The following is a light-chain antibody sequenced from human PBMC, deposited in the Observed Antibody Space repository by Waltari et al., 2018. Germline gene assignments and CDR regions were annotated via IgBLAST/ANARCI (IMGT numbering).Light chain of an antibody. V-gene: IGKV1-5*03. CDR3: QQYYTYPLT. Sequence: DIQMTQSPSTLSASVGDRVTITCRASQSISSWLAWYQQKPGKAPKLLSYKASTVEGGVPSRFSGIGSGTDFTLTISSLQPDDSAAYYCQQYYTYPLTFGGWTKVEIK. CDR1: QSISSW. J-gene: IGKJ4*01. CDR2: KAS.